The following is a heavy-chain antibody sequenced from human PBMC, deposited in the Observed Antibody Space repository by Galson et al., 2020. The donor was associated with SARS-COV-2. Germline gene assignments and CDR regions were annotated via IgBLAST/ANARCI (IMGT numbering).Heavy chain of an antibody. CDR2: ISHSGST. J-gene: IGHJ6*03. CDR3: ARGGRQQLVDYYSYYMDV. D-gene: IGHD6-13*01. V-gene: IGHV4-34*01. Sequence: SETLSLTCAVYGGSFSGYYWSWIRQPPGKGLEWIGEISHSGSTNYNPSLKSRVTISIDTSKNQISLKLSSLTAADTAVYYFARGGRQQLVDYYSYYMDVWGKGTTVTVSS. CDR1: GGSFSGYY.